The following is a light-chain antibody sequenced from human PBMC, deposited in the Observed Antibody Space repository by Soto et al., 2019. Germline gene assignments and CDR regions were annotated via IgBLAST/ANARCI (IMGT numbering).Light chain of an antibody. Sequence: EVVLTQSPGTLSLSPGEIATLSCRASQSIRTSYLALYQHKPDQAPRLLIYGASNRATGIPDRFSGSESGTDFTLTISRLDPEDVSVYYCQQYETSPYTSGQGTKLEI. CDR3: QQYETSPYT. V-gene: IGKV3-20*01. CDR1: QSIRTSY. J-gene: IGKJ2*01. CDR2: GAS.